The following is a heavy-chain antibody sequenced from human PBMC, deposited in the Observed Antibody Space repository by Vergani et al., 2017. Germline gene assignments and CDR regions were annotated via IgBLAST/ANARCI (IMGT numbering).Heavy chain of an antibody. CDR1: GFTFSRYW. CDR2: INTNGDYT. D-gene: IGHD1-1*01. CDR3: AKGGWNYWFDS. J-gene: IGHJ5*01. Sequence: EVQLLESGGGLVQPGGSLRLSCAASGFTFSRYWMHWVRQAPGKGLVWVSTINTNGDYTRYGDSVKGRFTISRDNSKSTLYLQMNSLRAEDTAIYYCAKGGWNYWFDSWGQGTLVIVS. V-gene: IGHV3-74*01.